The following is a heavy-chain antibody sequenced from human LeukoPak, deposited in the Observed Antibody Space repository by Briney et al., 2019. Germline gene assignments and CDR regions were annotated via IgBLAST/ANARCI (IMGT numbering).Heavy chain of an antibody. V-gene: IGHV4-59*01. J-gene: IGHJ3*02. CDR2: IYYRGST. D-gene: IGHD7-27*01. CDR3: ARVWEQLGNWGAFDI. Sequence: PSETLSLTCTVSGGSISSYYWSWIRQPPGKGLEWIGYIYYRGSTNYNPSLKSRVTISVDTSKNQFSLKLSSVTAADTAVHYCARVWEQLGNWGAFDIWGQGTMVTVSS. CDR1: GGSISSYY.